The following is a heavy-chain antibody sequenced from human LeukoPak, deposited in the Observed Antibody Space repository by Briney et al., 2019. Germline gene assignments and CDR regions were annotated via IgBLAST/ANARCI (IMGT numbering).Heavy chain of an antibody. Sequence: GGSLRLSCAASGFTFSHYGMHWVRQAPGRGLEWVAVIWNDGSNKYYADSVKGRFTISRGNSQNTVDLHMNSLRAEDTAVYYCAKDAQRGFDYSNSLEYWGQGTLVTVSS. CDR3: AKDAQRGFDYSNSLEY. J-gene: IGHJ4*02. CDR1: GFTFSHYG. D-gene: IGHD4-11*01. CDR2: IWNDGSNK. V-gene: IGHV3-33*06.